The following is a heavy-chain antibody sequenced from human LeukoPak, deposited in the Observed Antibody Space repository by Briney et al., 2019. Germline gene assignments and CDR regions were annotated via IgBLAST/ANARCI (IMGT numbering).Heavy chain of an antibody. CDR1: GFSFRDFW. J-gene: IGHJ4*02. D-gene: IGHD5-12*01. CDR3: ARFGYSGWNLEY. CDR2: INQGGSVK. V-gene: IGHV3-7*01. Sequence: GGSLRLSCAASGFSFRDFWMTWVRQAPGKGLAWVANINQGGSVKYYVDSVKGRFTISRDDAKSSLYVQMNSLRDEYTAVYYCARFGYSGWNLEYWGQGTLVTVSS.